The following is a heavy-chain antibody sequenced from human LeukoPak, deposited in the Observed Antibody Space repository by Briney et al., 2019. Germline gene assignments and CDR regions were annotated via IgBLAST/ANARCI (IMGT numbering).Heavy chain of an antibody. CDR3: ASRPTKELRGPDYYYYGMDV. D-gene: IGHD1-26*01. CDR1: GGSFSGYY. V-gene: IGHV4-34*01. J-gene: IGHJ6*02. Sequence: SETLSLTCAVYGGSFSGYYWSWIRQPPGKGLEWIGEINHSGSTNYNPSLKSRVTISVDTSKNQFSLKLSSVTAADTAVYYCASRPTKELRGPDYYYYGMDVWGQGTTVTVSS. CDR2: INHSGST.